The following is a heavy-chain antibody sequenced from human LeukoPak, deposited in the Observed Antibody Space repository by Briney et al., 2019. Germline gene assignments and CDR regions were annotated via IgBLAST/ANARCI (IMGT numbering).Heavy chain of an antibody. CDR3: ARQISYYDILTGYPPGFDY. V-gene: IGHV5-51*01. CDR1: GYSFTSYW. D-gene: IGHD3-9*01. Sequence: GESLKISCEASGYSFTSYWIGWVRQMPGKGLEWMGIIYPGDSDTRYSPSFQGQVTISADKSISTAYLQWSSLKASDTAMYYCARQISYYDILTGYPPGFDYWGQGTLVTVSS. CDR2: IYPGDSDT. J-gene: IGHJ4*02.